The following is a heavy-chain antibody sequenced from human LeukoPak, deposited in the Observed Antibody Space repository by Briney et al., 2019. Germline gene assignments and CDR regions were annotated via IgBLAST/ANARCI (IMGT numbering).Heavy chain of an antibody. CDR1: GFSFSVYE. Sequence: PGGSLRLSCAASGFSFSVYEIHWARQAPGKGLEWISDISSSGTTTYYADSVKGRFTISRDNAKNSLYLQMNSLRAEDTAVYYCTTLTAASNFDYWGQGTLVTVSS. D-gene: IGHD6-25*01. CDR3: TTLTAASNFDY. CDR2: ISSSGTTT. V-gene: IGHV3-48*03. J-gene: IGHJ4*02.